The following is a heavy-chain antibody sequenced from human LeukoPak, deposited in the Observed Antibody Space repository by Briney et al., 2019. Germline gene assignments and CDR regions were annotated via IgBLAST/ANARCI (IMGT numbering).Heavy chain of an antibody. V-gene: IGHV3-30*02. J-gene: IGHJ4*02. CDR2: IRFDGSTK. CDR3: AQPDF. CDR1: GLTFRSPS. Sequence: PGGSLRLSCVASGLTFRSPSMHWVRQAPGKGLEWLAFIRFDGSTKYYADSVKGRFTVSRDNSKSTLYLQMNSLRAEDTAVYYCAQPDFWGQGTLVTVSS.